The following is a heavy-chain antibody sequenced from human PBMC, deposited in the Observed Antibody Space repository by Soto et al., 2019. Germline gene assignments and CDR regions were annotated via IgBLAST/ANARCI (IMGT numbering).Heavy chain of an antibody. D-gene: IGHD1-26*01. J-gene: IGHJ4*02. V-gene: IGHV4-59*01. CDR1: GGSIISDY. Sequence: LSLTCTVSGGSIISDYWSWIRQPPGKGLEWIGYISYSGSTNYNPSLKSLVTISVDTSKNQFSLKLSSVTAADTAVYYCARVLSGSSIFDYWGQGTLVTVYS. CDR3: ARVLSGSSIFDY. CDR2: ISYSGST.